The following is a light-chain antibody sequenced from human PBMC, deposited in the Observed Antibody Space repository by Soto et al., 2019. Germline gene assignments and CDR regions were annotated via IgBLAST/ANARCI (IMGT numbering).Light chain of an antibody. CDR3: QSYDSNVNGLYV. V-gene: IGLV1-40*01. Sequence: QSALTQPPSVSGAPGQTVTISCTGSSSNVGTQSVHWYQHLPGAAPKVLIYANNGRPSGVPDRFSVSKSGTSASLAITGLQAEDEADYYCQSYDSNVNGLYVFGTGTKVTVL. J-gene: IGLJ1*01. CDR2: ANN. CDR1: SSNVGTQS.